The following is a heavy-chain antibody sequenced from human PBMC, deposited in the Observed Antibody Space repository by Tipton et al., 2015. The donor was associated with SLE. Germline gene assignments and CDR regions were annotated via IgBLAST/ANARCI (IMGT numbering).Heavy chain of an antibody. V-gene: IGHV3-33*01. D-gene: IGHD3-9*01. CDR3: ARAEITIHSYPFDY. Sequence: SLRLSCAASGFTFSNYGMNWVRQAPGKGLEWVALIWYDGNNKYYGDSVKGRFTISRDNSKNTLHLQMDGLRVEDTAVYYCARAEITIHSYPFDYWGQGTLVTVSS. CDR2: IWYDGNNK. J-gene: IGHJ4*02. CDR1: GFTFSNYG.